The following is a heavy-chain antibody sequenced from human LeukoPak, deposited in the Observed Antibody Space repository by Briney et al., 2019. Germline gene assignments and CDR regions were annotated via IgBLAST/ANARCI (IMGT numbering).Heavy chain of an antibody. CDR3: ATNTGTYRDAYDY. D-gene: IGHD2-8*02. J-gene: IGHJ4*02. V-gene: IGHV3-21*01. CDR2: ISGSSTYI. Sequence: GGSLRLSCVASGFTFSNYFMNWVRQAPGKGLEWVSSISGSSTYIYHADSVKGRFTISRDNAKDSLYLHLNSLRAEDTAVYYCATNTGTYRDAYDYWGQGTLVTVSS. CDR1: GFTFSNYF.